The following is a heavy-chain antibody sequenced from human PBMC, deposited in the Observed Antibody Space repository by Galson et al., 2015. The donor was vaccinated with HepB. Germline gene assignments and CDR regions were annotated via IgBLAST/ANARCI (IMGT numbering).Heavy chain of an antibody. D-gene: IGHD3-16*01. V-gene: IGHV3-30-3*01. J-gene: IGHJ4*02. CDR3: ARDAVGMGRGSYSVFDY. Sequence: WVRQAPGKGLEWVSTISSAGSSQYYPDSVKGRFTVSRDNSKNMMYLQVDSLRAEDTAVFYCARDAVGMGRGSYSVFDYWGQGILVTVSS. CDR2: ISSAGSSQ.